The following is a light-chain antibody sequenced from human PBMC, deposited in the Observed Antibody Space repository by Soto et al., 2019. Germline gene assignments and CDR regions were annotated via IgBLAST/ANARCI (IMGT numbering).Light chain of an antibody. CDR2: EVS. J-gene: IGLJ1*01. Sequence: QSALPQHASVSGSAAEATTIACTGTSSDVGSYNLVSWYQQHPGKAPKLMIYEVSKRPSGVSNRFSGSKSGNTASLTISGLQAEDEADYYCCSYAGSSTYVFGTGTKVTVL. V-gene: IGLV2-23*02. CDR3: CSYAGSSTYV. CDR1: SSDVGSYNL.